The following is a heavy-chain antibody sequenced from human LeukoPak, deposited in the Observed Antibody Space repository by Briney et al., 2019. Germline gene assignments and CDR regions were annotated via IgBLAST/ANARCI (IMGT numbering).Heavy chain of an antibody. D-gene: IGHD3-10*01. CDR1: GGSFSGYY. Sequence: SETLSLTCAVYGGSFSGYYWCWIRQPPGKGLEWIGEINHSGSTNYNPSLKSRVTISVDTSKNQFSLKLSSVTAADTAVYYCARKATVRAPFDPWGQGTLVTVSS. J-gene: IGHJ5*02. CDR2: INHSGST. V-gene: IGHV4-34*01. CDR3: ARKATVRAPFDP.